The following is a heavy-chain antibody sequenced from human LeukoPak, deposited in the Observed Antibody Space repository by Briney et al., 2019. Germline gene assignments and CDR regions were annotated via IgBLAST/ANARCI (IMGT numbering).Heavy chain of an antibody. CDR3: AKASAMIVVVSKHFDY. V-gene: IGHV3-23*01. Sequence: RGSLRLSCAASGFTFSSYAMSWVRQVPGKGLEWVSAISGSGGSTYYADSVKGRFTISRDNSKNTLYLQMNSLRAEDTAVYYCAKASAMIVVVSKHFDYWGQGTLVTVSS. CDR2: ISGSGGST. CDR1: GFTFSSYA. J-gene: IGHJ4*02. D-gene: IGHD3-22*01.